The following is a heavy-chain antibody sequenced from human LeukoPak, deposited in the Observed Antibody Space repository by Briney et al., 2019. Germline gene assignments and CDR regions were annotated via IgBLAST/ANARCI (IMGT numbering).Heavy chain of an antibody. J-gene: IGHJ4*02. D-gene: IGHD3/OR15-3a*01. V-gene: IGHV3-23*01. CDR3: AKVATWTYFDS. Sequence: GGSLRLSCAASGFTFCSSAMGWVRVAPGKGVAWVSTIDYSAKTTYYADSVKGRFTISRDNSKNTLYLQLTSLRVEDAAIYYCAKVATWTYFDSWGQGTLVTVSS. CDR2: IDYSAKTT. CDR1: GFTFCSSA.